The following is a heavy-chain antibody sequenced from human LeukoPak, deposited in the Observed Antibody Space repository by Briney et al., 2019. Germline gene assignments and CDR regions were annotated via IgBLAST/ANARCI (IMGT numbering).Heavy chain of an antibody. CDR1: GGSISSGGYY. V-gene: IGHV4-31*03. CDR2: IYYSGST. D-gene: IGHD2-2*01. CDR3: ARGLPAAGSSWPGEY. J-gene: IGHJ4*02. Sequence: PSETLSLTCTVSGGSISSGGYYWSWIRQLPGKGLEWIGYIYYSGSTYYNPSLQSRVTISVDTSKNQFSLKLTSVTAADTAVYYCARGLPAAGSSWPGEYWGQGTLVTVSS.